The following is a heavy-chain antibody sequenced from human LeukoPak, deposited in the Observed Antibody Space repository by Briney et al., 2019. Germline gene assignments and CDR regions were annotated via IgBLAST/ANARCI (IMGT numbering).Heavy chain of an antibody. V-gene: IGHV4-59*01. Sequence: PAETESLTCTVSGDSISSYYWNWIRQPPGKGLEWIGYIYYGGSTNYNPSLKSRITISVDTSKNPFSPKLSSVTAADTAVYYCARGSGSYYRELSLVYWGQGTLFSVSS. CDR2: IYYGGST. D-gene: IGHD1-26*01. CDR1: GDSISSYY. J-gene: IGHJ4*02. CDR3: ARGSGSYYRELSLVY.